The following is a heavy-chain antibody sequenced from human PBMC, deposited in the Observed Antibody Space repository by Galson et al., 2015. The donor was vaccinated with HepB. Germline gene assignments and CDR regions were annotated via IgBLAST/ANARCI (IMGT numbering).Heavy chain of an antibody. CDR2: ISAYNGNT. CDR1: GYTFTSYG. J-gene: IGHJ5*02. D-gene: IGHD2-15*01. CDR3: ARDKGISPIYCSGGSCYPSPYNWFDP. Sequence: SVKVSCKASGYTFTSYGISWVRQAPGQGLEWMGWISAYNGNTNYAQKLQGRVTMTTDTSTSTAYMELRSLRSDDTAVYYCARDKGISPIYCSGGSCYPSPYNWFDPWGQGTLVTVSS. V-gene: IGHV1-18*04.